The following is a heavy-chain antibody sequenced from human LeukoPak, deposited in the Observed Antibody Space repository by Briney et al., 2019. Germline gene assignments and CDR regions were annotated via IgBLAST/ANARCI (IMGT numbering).Heavy chain of an antibody. CDR3: AKRWTGTTIGQQDY. Sequence: SGGSLRLSCAASRFTFSSYWMSWVRQAPGKGLEWVANIKQDGSERYYVDSVKGRFTISRDNSKNTLYLQMNSLRAEDTAVYYCAKRWTGTTIGQQDYWGQGTLVTVSS. CDR2: IKQDGSER. D-gene: IGHD1-1*01. CDR1: RFTFSSYW. J-gene: IGHJ4*02. V-gene: IGHV3-7*01.